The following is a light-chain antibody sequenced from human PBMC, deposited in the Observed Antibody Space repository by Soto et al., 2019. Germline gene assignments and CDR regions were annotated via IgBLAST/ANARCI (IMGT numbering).Light chain of an antibody. CDR1: QSVNYH. V-gene: IGKV1-39*01. CDR3: QQTSSPPHS. Sequence: DIQMTQSPSSLSASVGDRVTITCRTSQSVNYHLNWYHQKPGRAPKLLIFHAFSLKSGVPSRFSGSGSGTDFTLTISSLLPDYFATDFGQQTSSPPHSFGQGTMLEI. CDR2: HAF. J-gene: IGKJ2*01.